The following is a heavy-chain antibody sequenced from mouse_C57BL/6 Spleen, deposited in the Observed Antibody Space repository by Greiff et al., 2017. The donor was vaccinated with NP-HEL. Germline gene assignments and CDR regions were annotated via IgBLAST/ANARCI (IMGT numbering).Heavy chain of an antibody. CDR2: INPYNGGT. CDR3: ASIITTKVASCDY. V-gene: IGHV1-19*01. Sequence: EVQLQQSGPVLVKPGASVKMSCKASGYTFTDYYMNWVKQSHGKSLEWIGVINPYNGGTSYNQKFKGKATLTVDKSSSAAYMEFNSLTSEDSAVYYCASIITTKVASCDYWGQGTTLTVSS. CDR1: GYTFTDYY. D-gene: IGHD1-1*01. J-gene: IGHJ2*01.